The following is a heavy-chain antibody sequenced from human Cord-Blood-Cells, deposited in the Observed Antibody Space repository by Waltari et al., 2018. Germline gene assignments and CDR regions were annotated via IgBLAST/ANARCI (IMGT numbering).Heavy chain of an antibody. V-gene: IGHV4-59*11. CDR2: IYYSGST. D-gene: IGHD6-13*01. J-gene: IGHJ2*01. Sequence: QVQLQESGPGLVKPSETLSLTCTVSGGSISSHSWSWIRQPPGKGLEWIGYIYYSGSTNYNPSLKSRVTISVDTSKNQFSLKLSSVTAADTAVYYCARVIAAAGLWYFDLWGRGTLVTVSS. CDR1: GGSISSHS. CDR3: ARVIAAAGLWYFDL.